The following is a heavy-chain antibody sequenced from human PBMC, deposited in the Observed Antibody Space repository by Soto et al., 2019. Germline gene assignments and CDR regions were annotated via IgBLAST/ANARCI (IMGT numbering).Heavy chain of an antibody. J-gene: IGHJ6*02. CDR1: GFTFSNAW. CDR3: ARDSMSRFPLPSNHYGMDV. V-gene: IGHV3-15*07. Sequence: GGSLRLSCAASGFTFSNAWMNWVRQAPGKGLEWAGRIKSKTDGGTTDYAAPVKGRFTISRDDSKNTLYLQMNSLRAEDTAVYYCARDSMSRFPLPSNHYGMDVWGQGTTVTVSS. CDR2: IKSKTDGGTT. D-gene: IGHD3-10*02.